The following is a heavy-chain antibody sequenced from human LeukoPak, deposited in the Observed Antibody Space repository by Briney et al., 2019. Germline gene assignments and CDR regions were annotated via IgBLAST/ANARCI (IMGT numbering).Heavy chain of an antibody. J-gene: IGHJ4*02. CDR2: ISPDGSTT. CDR1: GFPFSRDS. D-gene: IGHD1-1*01. Sequence: GGSLRLSCAASGFPFSRDSMHWVRQSPGKGLVWLSRISPDGSTTNYADSVKGRFTISTGSVKTTLYLQMNSLRDEDTAVYYCASDVAYKFDYWGQGAPVTFSS. V-gene: IGHV3-74*01. CDR3: ASDVAYKFDY.